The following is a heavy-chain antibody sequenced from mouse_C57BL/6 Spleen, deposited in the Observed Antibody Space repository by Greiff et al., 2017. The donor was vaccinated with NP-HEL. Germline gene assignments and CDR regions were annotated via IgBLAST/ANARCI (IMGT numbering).Heavy chain of an antibody. CDR2: ISSGGSYT. CDR3: ARQGTGTDYYAMDY. Sequence: EVQGVESGGDLVKPGGSLKLSCAASGFTFSSYGMSWVRQTPDKRLEWVATISSGGSYTYYPDSVKGRFTISRDNAKNTLYLQISSLKSEDTAMYYCARQGTGTDYYAMDYWGQGTSVTVSS. CDR1: GFTFSSYG. V-gene: IGHV5-6*01. J-gene: IGHJ4*01. D-gene: IGHD4-1*01.